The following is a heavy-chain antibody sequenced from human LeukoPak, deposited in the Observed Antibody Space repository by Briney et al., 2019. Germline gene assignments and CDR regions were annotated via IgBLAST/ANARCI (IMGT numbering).Heavy chain of an antibody. CDR1: GYTFTSYG. CDR3: AIDSGSRGSSFSHNFDY. Sequence: SVKVSCKASGYTFTSYGISWVRQAPGQGLEWMGRIIPILGIANYAQKFQGRVTITADKSTSTAYMELSSLRSEDTAVYYCAIDSGSRGSSFSHNFDYWGQGTLVTVSS. CDR2: IIPILGIA. D-gene: IGHD1-26*01. V-gene: IGHV1-69*04. J-gene: IGHJ4*02.